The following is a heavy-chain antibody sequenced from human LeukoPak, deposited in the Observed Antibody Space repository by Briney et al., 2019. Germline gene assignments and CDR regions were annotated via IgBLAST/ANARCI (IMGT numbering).Heavy chain of an antibody. J-gene: IGHJ5*02. CDR2: INPNSGGT. Sequence: ASVKVSCKASGYTFTGYYMHWVRQAPGQGLEWMGWINPNSGGTNYAQKFQGRVTMTRDTSISTAYMELSRLRSDDTAVYYCAREGKIYCSGGNCYPADFNWFDPWGQGTLVTVSS. CDR1: GYTFTGYY. D-gene: IGHD2-15*01. V-gene: IGHV1-2*02. CDR3: AREGKIYCSGGNCYPADFNWFDP.